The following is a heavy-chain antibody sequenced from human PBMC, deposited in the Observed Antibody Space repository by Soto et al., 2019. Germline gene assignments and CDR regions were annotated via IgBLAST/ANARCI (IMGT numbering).Heavy chain of an antibody. V-gene: IGHV3-23*01. CDR3: AKDCSGGSCYSSAPEQPSPEYYFDY. CDR2: ISGSGGST. D-gene: IGHD2-15*01. CDR1: GFTFSSYA. J-gene: IGHJ4*02. Sequence: GGSLRLSCAASGFTFSSYAMSWVRQAPGKGLEWVSAISGSGGSTYYADSVKGRFTISRDNSKNTLYLQMNSLRAEDTAVYYCAKDCSGGSCYSSAPEQPSPEYYFDYWGQGTLVTVSS.